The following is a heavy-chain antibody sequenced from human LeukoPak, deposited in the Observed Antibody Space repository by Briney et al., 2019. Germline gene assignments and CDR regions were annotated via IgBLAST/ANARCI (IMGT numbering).Heavy chain of an antibody. CDR3: TTIAAAGYIDY. CDR1: GFTFSNAW. J-gene: IGHJ4*02. V-gene: IGHV3-15*01. Sequence: GGSLRLSCAASGFTFSNAWMSWVRQAPGKGLEWVGRIKSKADGGTTDYAAPVKGRFTISRDDSKNTLYLQMNSLKTEDTAVYYCTTIAAAGYIDYWGQGTLVTVSS. D-gene: IGHD6-13*01. CDR2: IKSKADGGTT.